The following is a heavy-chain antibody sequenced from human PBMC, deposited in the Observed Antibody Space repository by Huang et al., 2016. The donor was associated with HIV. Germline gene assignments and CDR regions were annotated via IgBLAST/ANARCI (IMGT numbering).Heavy chain of an antibody. CDR2: IGNDGMKK. J-gene: IGHJ4*02. Sequence: VQLIESGGGVVQPGKSLRLSCATSGFILSNYGMHWVRQAPGKVLKWVAFIGNDGMKKKYADSVRGRFTVGRDNGNNTLFLQMRSLGVDDTAVYYCARGDYYDSSGYHPGYFDYWGQGILVTVSS. D-gene: IGHD3-22*01. CDR1: GFILSNYG. V-gene: IGHV3-33*04. CDR3: ARGDYYDSSGYHPGYFDY.